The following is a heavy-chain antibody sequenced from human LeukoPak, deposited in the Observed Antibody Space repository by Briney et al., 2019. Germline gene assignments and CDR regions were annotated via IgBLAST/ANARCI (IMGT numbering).Heavy chain of an antibody. CDR2: IAPGDSYT. CDR1: GYSFTSYW. D-gene: IGHD3-22*01. V-gene: IGHV5-10-1*01. CDR3: ASSRPLVMAIKDYYYGMDV. J-gene: IGHJ6*02. Sequence: GESLKISCKGSGYSFTSYWISWVRQMPGKGLEWMGRIAPGDSYTNYSPSFQGHVTIPVDKSISTAYLQWSSLKASDTAMYYCASSRPLVMAIKDYYYGMDVWGQGTTVTVSS.